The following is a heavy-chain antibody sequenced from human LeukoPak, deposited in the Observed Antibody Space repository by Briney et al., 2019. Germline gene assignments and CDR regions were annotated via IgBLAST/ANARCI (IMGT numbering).Heavy chain of an antibody. CDR2: ISSSSSNL. J-gene: IGHJ4*01. CDR1: GFTFNIYT. CDR3: ARVAGYCDSTSNCYSDY. Sequence: GGSLRLSCAASGFTFNIYTMNWVRQSPGKGLEWVSSISSSSSNLYYADSVKGRFTISRDNAKNSLYLQMNSLRAEDTAVYYCARVAGYCDSTSNCYSDYWGHGTLVTVSS. V-gene: IGHV3-21*01. D-gene: IGHD2-2*01.